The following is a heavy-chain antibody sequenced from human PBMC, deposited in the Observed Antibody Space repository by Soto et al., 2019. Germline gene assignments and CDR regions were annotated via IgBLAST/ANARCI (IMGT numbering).Heavy chain of an antibody. CDR2: IYYGGNT. CDR1: GVSITSDY. V-gene: IGHV4-59*01. CDR3: AKSPDWGSFDS. D-gene: IGHD7-27*01. J-gene: IGHJ4*01. Sequence: SETLSLTCSVSGVSITSDYWSWIRQPPGKGLEWIGNIYYGGNTNYNPSLNSRVTISIDRSKTHFSLHMTSVTAADTAVYYCAKSPDWGSFDSRGHGTLVTVSS.